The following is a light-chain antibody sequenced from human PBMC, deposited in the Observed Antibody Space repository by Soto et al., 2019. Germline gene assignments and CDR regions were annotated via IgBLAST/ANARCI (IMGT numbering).Light chain of an antibody. Sequence: DIQMTQSRSTLSASVGDRVTITCRASQSISSWLAWYQQKPGKAPKLLSYKASSLESGVPSRFSGIGSGTEFTLTISSLQPDDFATYYCQQHNSYPTFGQGTKVEIK. V-gene: IGKV1-5*03. CDR1: QSISSW. CDR2: KAS. J-gene: IGKJ1*01. CDR3: QQHNSYPT.